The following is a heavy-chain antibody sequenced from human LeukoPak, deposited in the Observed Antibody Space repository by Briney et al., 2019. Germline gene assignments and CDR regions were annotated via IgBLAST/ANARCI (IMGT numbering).Heavy chain of an antibody. CDR3: AKTRPLDSSSWSHGDY. D-gene: IGHD6-13*01. J-gene: IGHJ4*02. Sequence: GVSLRLSCAASGFTFSSYAMSWVRQAPGKGLEWVSAISGSGDSTYYGDSVKGRFTISRDNSKNTLYLQMNSLRAEDTAVYYCAKTRPLDSSSWSHGDYWGQGTLVTVSS. CDR1: GFTFSSYA. CDR2: ISGSGDST. V-gene: IGHV3-23*01.